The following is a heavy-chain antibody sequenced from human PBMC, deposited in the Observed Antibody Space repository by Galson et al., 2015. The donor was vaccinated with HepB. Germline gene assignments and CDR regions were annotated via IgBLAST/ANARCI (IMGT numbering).Heavy chain of an antibody. Sequence: SVKVSCKASGYTFTSYYMHWVRQAPGQGLEWMGIINPSGGSTSYAQKFQGRVTMTRDTSTSTVYMELSSLRSEDTAVYYCARAFQRRVAARRGDWFDPWGQGTLVTVSS. CDR1: GYTFTSYY. CDR2: INPSGGST. CDR3: ARAFQRRVAARRGDWFDP. D-gene: IGHD6-6*01. V-gene: IGHV1-46*03. J-gene: IGHJ5*02.